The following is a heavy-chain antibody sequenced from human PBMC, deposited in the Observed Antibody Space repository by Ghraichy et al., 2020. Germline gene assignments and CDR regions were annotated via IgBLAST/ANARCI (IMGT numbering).Heavy chain of an antibody. CDR2: INHSGST. D-gene: IGHD3-3*01. V-gene: IGHV4-34*01. J-gene: IGHJ3*02. CDR1: GGSFSGYY. Sequence: SETLSLTCAVYGGSFSGYYWSWIRQPPGKGLEWIGEINHSGSTNYNPSLKSRVTISVDTSKNQFSLKLSSVTAADTAVYYCARPQPSNPIFGVVTGAFDIWGQGTMVTVSS. CDR3: ARPQPSNPIFGVVTGAFDI.